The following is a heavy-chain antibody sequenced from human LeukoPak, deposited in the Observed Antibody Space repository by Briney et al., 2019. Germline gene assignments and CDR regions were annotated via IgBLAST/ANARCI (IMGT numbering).Heavy chain of an antibody. D-gene: IGHD6-13*01. Sequence: GASVKVSCKASGYTFTSYGISWVRQAPGQGLEWMGWISAYNGNTNYAQKLQGRVTMTTDTSTSTAYKELRSLRSDDTAVYYCARERAAAGDAFDIWGQGTMVTVSS. CDR1: GYTFTSYG. J-gene: IGHJ3*02. V-gene: IGHV1-18*01. CDR2: ISAYNGNT. CDR3: ARERAAAGDAFDI.